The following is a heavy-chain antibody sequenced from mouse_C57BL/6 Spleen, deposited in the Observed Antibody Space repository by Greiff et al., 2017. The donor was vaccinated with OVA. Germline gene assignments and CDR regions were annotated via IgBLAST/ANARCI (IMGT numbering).Heavy chain of an antibody. V-gene: IGHV1-53*01. J-gene: IGHJ2*01. CDR1: GYTFTSSW. CDR3: ARSLLTTVVGFGD. D-gene: IGHD1-1*01. CDR2: INPSNGGT. Sequence: QVQLQQPGTDLVKPGASVKLSCKASGYTFTSSWMHWVKQRPGQGLEWIGNINPSNGGTNYNEKFKSKATLTVDKSSSTAYMQLSSLTSEDSAVYYCARSLLTTVVGFGDWGQGTTLTVSS.